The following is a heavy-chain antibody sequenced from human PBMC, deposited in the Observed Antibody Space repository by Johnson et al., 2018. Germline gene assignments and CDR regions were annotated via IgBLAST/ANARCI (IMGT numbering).Heavy chain of an antibody. V-gene: IGHV3-15*07. CDR2: IKSKAEGGTT. Sequence: EVQLVESGGGLVKPGGSLRLSCAASGFTFSNAWMNWVRQAPGKGLEWVGRIKSKAEGGTTDYAAPVKGRFTISRDDSKNTLYLQMNSLKTEDTAVYYCTTDSGILDAFDIWGQGTMVTVSS. CDR1: GFTFSNAW. CDR3: TTDSGILDAFDI. D-gene: IGHD2-15*01. J-gene: IGHJ3*02.